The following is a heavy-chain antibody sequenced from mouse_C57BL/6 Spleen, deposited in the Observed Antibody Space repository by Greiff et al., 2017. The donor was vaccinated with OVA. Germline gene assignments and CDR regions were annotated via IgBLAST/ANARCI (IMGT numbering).Heavy chain of an antibody. Sequence: QVQLQQPGAELVMPGASVKLSCKASGYTFTSYWMHWVKQRPGQGLEWIGEIDPSDSYTNYNQKFKGKSTLTVDKSSSTAYMQLSSLTSEDSAVDYCARGYYGSSYWYFDVWGTGTTVTVSS. CDR2: IDPSDSYT. V-gene: IGHV1-69*01. CDR3: ARGYYGSSYWYFDV. CDR1: GYTFTSYW. D-gene: IGHD1-1*01. J-gene: IGHJ1*03.